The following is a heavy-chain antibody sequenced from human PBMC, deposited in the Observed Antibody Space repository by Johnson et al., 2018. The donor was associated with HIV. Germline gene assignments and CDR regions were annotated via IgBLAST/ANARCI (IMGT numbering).Heavy chain of an antibody. CDR3: ARAYTYGAFDI. Sequence: VQLVQSGGGLVQPGRSLRLSCAASGFTFDDYAMHWVRQAPGKGLEWVAKINQDGSDKLYVDSVKGRFTISRDNYKNTLYLQMNSLRAEDTAVYYCARAYTYGAFDIWGQGTMVTVSS. J-gene: IGHJ3*02. CDR1: GFTFDDYA. CDR2: INQDGSDK. V-gene: IGHV3-7*02. D-gene: IGHD5-18*01.